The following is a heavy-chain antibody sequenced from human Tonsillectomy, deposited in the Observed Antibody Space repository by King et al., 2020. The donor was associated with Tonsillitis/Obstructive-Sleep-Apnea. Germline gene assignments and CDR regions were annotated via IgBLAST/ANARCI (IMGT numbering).Heavy chain of an antibody. V-gene: IGHV4-59*01. CDR3: ARAVYGSGSYPFDY. D-gene: IGHD3-10*01. CDR2: IYYSGST. Sequence: QLQESGPGLVKPSETLSLTCTVSGGSISSYYWSWIRQPPGKGLEWIGYIYYSGSTNYNPSLKSRVTISVDTSKNQFSLKLSSVTAADTAVYYCARAVYGSGSYPFDYWGQGTLVTVSS. J-gene: IGHJ4*02. CDR1: GGSISSYY.